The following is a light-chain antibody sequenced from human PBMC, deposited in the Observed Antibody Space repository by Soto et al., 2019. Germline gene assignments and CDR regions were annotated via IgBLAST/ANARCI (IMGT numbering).Light chain of an antibody. Sequence: QSVLTQPPSASGSPGQSVTISCTGSSRDVGGYNYFSWYQQHPGKAPKLMIYEVSKRPSGVPDRFSGSKSGNTASLTVSGLQAEDEADYYCSSYAGSNNFVFGTGTKVTVL. CDR3: SSYAGSNNFV. J-gene: IGLJ1*01. CDR1: SRDVGGYNY. V-gene: IGLV2-8*01. CDR2: EVS.